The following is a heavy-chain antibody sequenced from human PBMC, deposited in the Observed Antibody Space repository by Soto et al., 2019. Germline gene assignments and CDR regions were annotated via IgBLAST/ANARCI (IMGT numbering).Heavy chain of an antibody. D-gene: IGHD1-1*01. CDR1: GFAFNSHG. V-gene: IGHV3-30*03. CDR2: ISFNGNNN. CDR3: VRDPWKDLPLAPSDDNYFDT. Sequence: QVQLVESGGGVVQSGVSLRLSCAASGFAFNSHGFHWVRQTPSVGLEWLALISFNGNNNFYAGSVRGRFSISRDDSRNTLFLQMDDLRPEDSGVYYCVRDPWKDLPLAPSDDNYFDTWGQGTLVTGSS. J-gene: IGHJ5*02.